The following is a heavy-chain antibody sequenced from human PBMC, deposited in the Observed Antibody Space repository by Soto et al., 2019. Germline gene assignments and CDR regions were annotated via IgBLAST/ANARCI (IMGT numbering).Heavy chain of an antibody. D-gene: IGHD3-22*01. CDR1: GFTVSTNY. CDR3: ARDTELNYYDTSGGYFDY. J-gene: IGHJ4*02. V-gene: IGHV3-66*01. CDR2: IHSGGHSGGST. Sequence: GGSLRLSCAASGFTVSTNYMSWVRQAPGKGLEWVSVIHSGGHSGGSTYYADSVKGRFTISRDNSKNTLFLQMNSLRAEDMAVYYCARDTELNYYDTSGGYFDYWGQGTLVTVSS.